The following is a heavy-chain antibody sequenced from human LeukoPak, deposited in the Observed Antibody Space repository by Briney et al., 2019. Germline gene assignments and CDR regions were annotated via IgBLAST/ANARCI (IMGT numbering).Heavy chain of an antibody. CDR2: IYYSGST. CDR1: GGSISSSSYY. Sequence: PSETLSLTCTVSGGSISSSSYYWGWIRQPPGKGLEWIGSIYYSGSTYYNPSLKSRVTISVDTSKNQFSLKLSSVTAADTAVYYCASLKITMIQAGNAFDIWGQGTMVTVSS. V-gene: IGHV4-39*01. J-gene: IGHJ3*02. CDR3: ASLKITMIQAGNAFDI. D-gene: IGHD3-22*01.